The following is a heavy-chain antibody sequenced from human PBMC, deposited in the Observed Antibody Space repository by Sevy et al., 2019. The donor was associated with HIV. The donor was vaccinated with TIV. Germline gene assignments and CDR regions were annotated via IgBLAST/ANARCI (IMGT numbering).Heavy chain of an antibody. Sequence: GGSLRLSCAASGFTFSNYAMSWVRQTPGKGLEWVSAISGSADATYYTDSVKGRLTISRDNSKNTGYLQMNGLRAEDTAVYYCVKEVSQYSYSDYWGQGTLVTVSS. CDR2: ISGSADAT. V-gene: IGHV3-23*01. CDR3: VKEVSQYSYSDY. J-gene: IGHJ4*02. CDR1: GFTFSNYA. D-gene: IGHD5-18*01.